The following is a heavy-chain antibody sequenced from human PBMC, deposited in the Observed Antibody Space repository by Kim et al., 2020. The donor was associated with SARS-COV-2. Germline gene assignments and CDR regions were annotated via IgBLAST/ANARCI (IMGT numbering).Heavy chain of an antibody. J-gene: IGHJ4*02. CDR3: ARDRRGGSGYDY. D-gene: IGHD2-15*01. Sequence: NYTPSLKSRVTISVDTSKNQFSLRLSSVTAADTAVYYCARDRRGGSGYDYWGQGTLVTVSS. V-gene: IGHV4-59*01.